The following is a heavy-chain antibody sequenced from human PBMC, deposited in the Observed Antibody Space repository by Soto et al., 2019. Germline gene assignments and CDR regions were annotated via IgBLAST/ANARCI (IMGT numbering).Heavy chain of an antibody. CDR1: GYTFTSYG. D-gene: IGHD1-1*01. J-gene: IGHJ4*02. CDR3: ARGRYGDY. CDR2: ISAHNGNT. V-gene: IGHV1-18*01. Sequence: QVPLVQSGAEVKKPGASVKVSCKASGYTFTSYGITWVRQAPGQGLEWMGWISAHNGNTDYAQKLQGRVIVTRDTSTRTAYMELRGLISDDTAVYYCARGRYGDYWGQGALVTVSS.